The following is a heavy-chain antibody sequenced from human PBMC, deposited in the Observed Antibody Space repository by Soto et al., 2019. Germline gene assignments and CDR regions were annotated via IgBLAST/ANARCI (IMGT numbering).Heavy chain of an antibody. D-gene: IGHD3-3*01. CDR3: ARDFAYFDS. CDR1: GGSFRRGSYS. CDR2: VYHTGRT. J-gene: IGHJ4*02. V-gene: IGHV4-61*01. Sequence: SETLSLTCTVSGGSFRRGSYSWSWIRQPPGKGLEWIGYVYHTGRTSYNPSLKSRVSISMDTSKNQFSLNLDSVTAADTAVYFCARDFAYFDSWGQGTLVTVSS.